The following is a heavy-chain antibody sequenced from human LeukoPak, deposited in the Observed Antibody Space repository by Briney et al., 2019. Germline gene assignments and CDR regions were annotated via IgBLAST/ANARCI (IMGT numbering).Heavy chain of an antibody. CDR3: ARARGVYDSSGFDY. J-gene: IGHJ4*02. CDR1: GGSFSGYY. V-gene: IGHV4-34*01. Sequence: SETLSLTCAVYGGSFSGYYWSWIRQPPGKGLEWIGEINHSGSTNYNPSLKSRVTISVDTSKNQFSLKLSSVTAADTAVYYCARARGVYDSSGFDYWGQGTLVTVSS. CDR2: INHSGST. D-gene: IGHD3-22*01.